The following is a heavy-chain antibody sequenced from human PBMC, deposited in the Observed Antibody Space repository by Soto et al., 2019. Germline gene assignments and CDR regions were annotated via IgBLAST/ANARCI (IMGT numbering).Heavy chain of an antibody. CDR3: AKGAQFGKAERGYGPYFDY. V-gene: IGHV3-30*18. J-gene: IGHJ4*02. D-gene: IGHD5-18*01. CDR1: GFTFRSYG. CDR2: IWYDGSNK. Sequence: QVQLVESGGGVVQPGRPLRLSCAASGFTFRSYGMSWVRQAPGKGLEWVALIWYDGSNKYYAASVKGRFTISRDNSKNTLYLQMNSLRAEDTAVYYCAKGAQFGKAERGYGPYFDYWGQGTLVTVSS.